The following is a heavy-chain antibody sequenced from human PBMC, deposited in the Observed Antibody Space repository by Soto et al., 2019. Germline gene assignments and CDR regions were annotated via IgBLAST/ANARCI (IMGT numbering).Heavy chain of an antibody. V-gene: IGHV3-23*01. J-gene: IGHJ4*02. CDR1: GFTFSSYA. CDR2: ISGSGGST. CDR3: AKRPGRLRFLDLDYEVDY. Sequence: GGSLRLSCAASGFTFSSYAMSWVRQAPGKGLEWVSAISGSGGSTYYADSVKGRFTISRDNSKNTLYLQMNSLRAEDTAVYYCAKRPGRLRFLDLDYEVDYWGQGTLVTVSS. D-gene: IGHD3-3*01.